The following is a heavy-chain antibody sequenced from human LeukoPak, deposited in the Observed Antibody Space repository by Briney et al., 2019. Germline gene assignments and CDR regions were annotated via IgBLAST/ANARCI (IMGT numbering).Heavy chain of an antibody. J-gene: IGHJ4*02. D-gene: IGHD5-18*01. CDR1: GFTFSSYA. CDR2: ISGGGGYI. V-gene: IGHV3-23*01. CDR3: AKNRGTGMAFYDH. Sequence: GGSLRLSCAASGFTFSSYAMTWVRRAPGKGLEWVSAISGGGGYIYYGDSVKGRFTTSRDNSESTLYLQMNNLRAEDTAVYYCAKNRGTGMAFYDHWGQGTQVTVSS.